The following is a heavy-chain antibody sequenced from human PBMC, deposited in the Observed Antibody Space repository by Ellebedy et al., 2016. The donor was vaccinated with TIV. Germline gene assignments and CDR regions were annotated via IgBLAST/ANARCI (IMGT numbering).Heavy chain of an antibody. Sequence: SETLSLTCTVSGGSISSSSYYWGWIRQPPGKGLEWIGSIYYSGSTYYNPSLKSRVTISVDTSQNQFSLKLSSVTAADTAVYYCARVTGAAADLDYWGQGTLVTVSS. D-gene: IGHD6-25*01. CDR1: GGSISSSSYY. CDR2: IYYSGST. CDR3: ARVTGAAADLDY. J-gene: IGHJ4*02. V-gene: IGHV4-39*07.